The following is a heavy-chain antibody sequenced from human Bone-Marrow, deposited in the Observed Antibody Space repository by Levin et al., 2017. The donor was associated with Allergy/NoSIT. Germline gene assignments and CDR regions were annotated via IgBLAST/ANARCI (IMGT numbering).Heavy chain of an antibody. CDR3: ATGFVSGYAWLDP. D-gene: IGHD5-12*01. CDR2: FDPEDDEI. V-gene: IGHV1-24*01. J-gene: IGHJ5*02. Sequence: ASVKVSCKVSGDTLSELSIHWVRQAPGKGLEWMGGFDPEDDEIMYAENFQGRATMTEDTSTDTAYLELSSLRPGDTAVYYCATGFVSGYAWLDPWGQGTLVTVSS. CDR1: GDTLSELS.